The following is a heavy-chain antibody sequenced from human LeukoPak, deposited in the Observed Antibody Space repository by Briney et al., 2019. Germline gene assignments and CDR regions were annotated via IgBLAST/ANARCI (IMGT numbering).Heavy chain of an antibody. CDR2: INSDGSST. V-gene: IGHV3-74*01. J-gene: IGHJ6*03. CDR1: GFTFSNAW. Sequence: GGSLRLSCAASGFTFSNAWMSWVRQAPGKGLVWVSRINSDGSSTSYADSVKGRFTISRDNAKNTLYLQMNSLRAEDTAVYYCAREGATTQGNYYYYYYMDVWGKGTTVTVSS. D-gene: IGHD1-26*01. CDR3: AREGATTQGNYYYYYYMDV.